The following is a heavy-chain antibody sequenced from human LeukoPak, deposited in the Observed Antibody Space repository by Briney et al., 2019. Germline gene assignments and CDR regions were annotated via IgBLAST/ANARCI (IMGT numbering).Heavy chain of an antibody. CDR2: IYTSGST. CDR1: GGSISSYY. D-gene: IGHD6-19*01. V-gene: IGHV4-4*07. CDR3: ARDIRTVAGTGFDY. J-gene: IGHJ4*02. Sequence: PSETLSLTCTVSGGSISSYYWSWIRQPAGKGLEWIGRIYTSGSTNYNPSLTSRVTMSIDTSKNQFSLKLSSVTAADTAVYYCARDIRTVAGTGFDYWGQGTLVTVSS.